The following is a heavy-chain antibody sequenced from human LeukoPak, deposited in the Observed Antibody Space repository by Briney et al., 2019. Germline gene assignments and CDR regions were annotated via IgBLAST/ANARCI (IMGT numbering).Heavy chain of an antibody. D-gene: IGHD5-18*01. CDR2: IYHSGST. CDR3: ARDRPGYGADY. J-gene: IGHJ4*02. Sequence: SGTLSLTCAVSGGSIGSSNWWSWVRQPPGKGLEWIGEIYHSGSTNYNPPLKSRVTISVDKSKNQFSLKLSSVTAADTAAYYCARDRPGYGADYWGQGTLVTVSS. V-gene: IGHV4-4*02. CDR1: GGSIGSSNW.